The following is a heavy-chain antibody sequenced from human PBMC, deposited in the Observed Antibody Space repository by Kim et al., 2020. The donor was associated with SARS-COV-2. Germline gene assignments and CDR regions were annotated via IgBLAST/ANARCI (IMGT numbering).Heavy chain of an antibody. D-gene: IGHD3-22*01. V-gene: IGHV3-30*01. J-gene: IGHJ3*02. CDR3: ARASDITMIVVVIGSDAFDI. Sequence: RFTISRDNSKNTLYLQMNSLRAGDTAVYYCARASDITMIVVVIGSDAFDIWGQGTMVTVSS.